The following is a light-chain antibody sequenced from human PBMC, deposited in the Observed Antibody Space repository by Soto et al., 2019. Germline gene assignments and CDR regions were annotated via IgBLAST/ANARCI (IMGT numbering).Light chain of an antibody. CDR1: QSISDY. CDR2: KAS. J-gene: IGKJ4*01. CDR3: QQYNSYSGT. V-gene: IGKV1-5*03. Sequence: DIQMSQSPSTLSASVGDRVTITCRASQSISDYLAWYQQKPGKAPKLLIYKASSLESGVPSRFSGSGSGTEFTLTISSLQPDDFAMYYCQQYNSYSGTFGGGTKVEIK.